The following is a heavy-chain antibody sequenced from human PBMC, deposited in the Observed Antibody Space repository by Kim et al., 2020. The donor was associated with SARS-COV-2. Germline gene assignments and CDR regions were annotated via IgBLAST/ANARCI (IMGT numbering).Heavy chain of an antibody. V-gene: IGHV3-21*01. D-gene: IGHD3-10*01. Sequence: GGSLRLSCVASGFTFSSYSMNWVRQAPGKGLEWVSSISSSSSYIYYADSVKGRFTISRDNAKNSLYLQMNSLRAEDTAVYYCARDAVNLWFVRPLDYYGMYVWGQGTTVTVSS. CDR2: ISSSSSYI. CDR1: GFTFSSYS. J-gene: IGHJ6*02. CDR3: ARDAVNLWFVRPLDYYGMYV.